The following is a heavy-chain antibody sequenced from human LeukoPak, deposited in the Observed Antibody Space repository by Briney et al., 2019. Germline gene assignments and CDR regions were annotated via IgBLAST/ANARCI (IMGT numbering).Heavy chain of an antibody. J-gene: IGHJ6*03. CDR3: ARSPEYYYYYMDV. Sequence: GGSLRLSCAASGFTFSSYGMHWVRQAPGKGLEWVAVIWYDGSNKYYADSVKGRFTISRDSSKNTLYLQMNSLRAEDTAVYYCARSPEYYYYYMDVWGKGTTVTVSS. CDR1: GFTFSSYG. V-gene: IGHV3-33*01. CDR2: IWYDGSNK.